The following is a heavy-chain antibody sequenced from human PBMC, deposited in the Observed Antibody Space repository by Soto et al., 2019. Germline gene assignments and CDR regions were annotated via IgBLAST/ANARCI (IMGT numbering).Heavy chain of an antibody. D-gene: IGHD3-10*01. V-gene: IGHV1-3*01. J-gene: IGHJ5*02. CDR3: GRGSGLTWFDP. CDR2: INAGNGNT. Sequence: QVQLVQSGAEVKKPGASVKVSCKASGYTFTSYAMHWVRQAPGQRLEWMGWINAGNGNTKYSQKFQGRVTITRDTSASTAYMELSSLRSEDTAVSYCGRGSGLTWFDPWGQGTLVTVSS. CDR1: GYTFTSYA.